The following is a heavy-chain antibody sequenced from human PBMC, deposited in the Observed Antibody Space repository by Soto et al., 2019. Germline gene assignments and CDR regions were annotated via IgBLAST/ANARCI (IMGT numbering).Heavy chain of an antibody. V-gene: IGHV4-34*01. CDR2: IYYSGST. CDR3: AREAYSSTSFFDY. J-gene: IGHJ4*02. CDR1: GLSFSGYY. D-gene: IGHD6-13*01. Sequence: SETLSLTCAVYGLSFSGYYWSWIRPPPGKGLEWIGYIYYSGSTYHNPSLKSRVTISVDTSKNQFPLKLSSVTAADTAVYYCAREAYSSTSFFDYWGQGTLVTVSS.